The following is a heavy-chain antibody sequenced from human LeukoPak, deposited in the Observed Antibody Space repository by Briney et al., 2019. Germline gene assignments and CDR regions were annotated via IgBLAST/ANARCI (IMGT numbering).Heavy chain of an antibody. D-gene: IGHD1-26*01. CDR3: ARDVGMGAKYYFDY. V-gene: IGHV1-46*01. CDR2: INPSDGTT. Sequence: ASVKVSCKASGYTFSSYHMHWVRQAPGQGHEWMGIINPSDGTTTYAQKFRGRVSTTRDTSTSTVYMQLGSLRSEDTAVYYCARDVGMGAKYYFDYWGQGTLVTVSS. CDR1: GYTFSSYH. J-gene: IGHJ4*02.